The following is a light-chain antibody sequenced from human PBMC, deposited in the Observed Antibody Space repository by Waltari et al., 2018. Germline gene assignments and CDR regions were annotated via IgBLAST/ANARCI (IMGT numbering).Light chain of an antibody. CDR2: STN. V-gene: IGLV1-44*01. CDR1: SSNIGSNT. CDR3: AAWDDSLNGYV. J-gene: IGLJ1*01. Sequence: QSVLTQPPSASGTPGQRVTISCSGSSSNIGSNTVNWYQQLPGTAPKLLIYSTNQRPSGVPDRVSGSKSGTSASLAISGLQSEDEADYYCAAWDDSLNGYVFGTGTKVTVL.